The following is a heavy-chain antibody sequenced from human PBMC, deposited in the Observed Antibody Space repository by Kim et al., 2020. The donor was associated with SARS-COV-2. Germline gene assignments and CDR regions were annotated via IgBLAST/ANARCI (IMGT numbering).Heavy chain of an antibody. V-gene: IGHV3-73*01. CDR2: IRKKAEGSPT. D-gene: IGHD6-6*01. Sequence: GGSLRLSCAASGFSFSASHMHWVRQASGKGLEWVGHIRKKAEGSPTAYGASVKGRFTIYRDESKNMAYLQMASLKIEDTAVYYCMGQSESVHDYWAQGT. CDR3: MGQSESVHDY. CDR1: GFSFSASH. J-gene: IGHJ4*02.